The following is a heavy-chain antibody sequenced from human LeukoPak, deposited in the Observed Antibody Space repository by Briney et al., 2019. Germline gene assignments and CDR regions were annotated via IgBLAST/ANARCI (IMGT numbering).Heavy chain of an antibody. Sequence: SETLSLTCTVSGGSISSYYWSWIRQPPGKGLEWIGYIYYSGSTYYNPSLKSRVTISVDTSKNQFSLKLSSVTAADTAVYYCARAGRGELLLDYWGQGTLVTVSS. CDR3: ARAGRGELLLDY. CDR1: GGSISSYY. CDR2: IYYSGST. D-gene: IGHD1-26*01. V-gene: IGHV4-59*12. J-gene: IGHJ4*02.